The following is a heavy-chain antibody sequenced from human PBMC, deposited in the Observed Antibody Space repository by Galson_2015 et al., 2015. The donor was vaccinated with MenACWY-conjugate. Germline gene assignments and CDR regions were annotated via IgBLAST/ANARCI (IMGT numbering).Heavy chain of an antibody. Sequence: SLRLSCAASGFTFSSYAMNWVRQAPGKGLEWVALISSAGNKYYADSVKGRLTISRDNSKNTLFLQMNSLTVEDTAVYYCAREDYCSGGSCYFYDSWGQGTLVTVSS. D-gene: IGHD2-15*01. CDR1: GFTFSSYA. J-gene: IGHJ4*02. CDR3: AREDYCSGGSCYFYDS. CDR2: ISSAGNK. V-gene: IGHV3-23*01.